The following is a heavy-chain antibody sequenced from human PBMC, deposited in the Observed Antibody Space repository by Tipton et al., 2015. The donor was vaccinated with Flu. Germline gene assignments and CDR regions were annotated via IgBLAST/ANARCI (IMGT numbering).Heavy chain of an antibody. CDR2: ISSSGSTI. V-gene: IGHV3-11*01. CDR3: ARDHPPTITVLGEITDYFGMAV. Sequence: GSLRLSCVISGSMVNGYSMNWVRQAPGKGLEWVSHISSSGSTINYADSVKGRFTISRDNAKRSVYLQMNSLRAEDTAVYYCARDHPPTITVLGEITDYFGMAVWGQGTTVTVSS. D-gene: IGHD3-3*01. CDR1: GSMVNGYS. J-gene: IGHJ6*02.